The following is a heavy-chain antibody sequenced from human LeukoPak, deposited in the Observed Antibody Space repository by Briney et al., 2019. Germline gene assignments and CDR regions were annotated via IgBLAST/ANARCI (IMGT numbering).Heavy chain of an antibody. V-gene: IGHV3-23*01. CDR2: IDGGRDNT. Sequence: GGSLRLSCAASGFTLSNNAMAWVRQAPGKGLEWVSGIDGGRDNTHYADPVKGRFTISRDSSKNALYLQMNSLRVEDTAVYYCAKDILGWTFDVWGQGTLVTVS. J-gene: IGHJ3*01. D-gene: IGHD3-3*01. CDR3: AKDILGWTFDV. CDR1: GFTLSNNA.